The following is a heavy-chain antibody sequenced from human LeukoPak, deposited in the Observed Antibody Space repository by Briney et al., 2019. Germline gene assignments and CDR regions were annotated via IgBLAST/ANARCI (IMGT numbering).Heavy chain of an antibody. J-gene: IGHJ3*02. CDR1: GYTFTSYD. V-gene: IGHV1-8*01. CDR2: MNPNSGNT. Sequence: GASVKVSCKASGYTFTSYDINWVRQATGQGLEWKGWMNPNSGNTGYAQKFQGRVTMTRNTSISTAYMELSSLRSEDTAVYYCASGVRRSTDFDIWGQGTMVTVSS. CDR3: ASGVRRSTDFDI.